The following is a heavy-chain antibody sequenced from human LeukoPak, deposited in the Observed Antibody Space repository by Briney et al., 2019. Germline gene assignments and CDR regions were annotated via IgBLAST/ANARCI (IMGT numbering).Heavy chain of an antibody. J-gene: IGHJ4*02. Sequence: GGSLRLSCAASGFTFSSYGMHWVRQAPGKGLEWVAVIWYDGSNKYYADSVKGRFTISRDNSKNTLYLQMNSLRAEDTAVYYCARDFTEYYYDSSGFLLGYWGQGTLVTVSS. CDR2: IWYDGSNK. CDR1: GFTFSSYG. D-gene: IGHD3-22*01. V-gene: IGHV3-33*08. CDR3: ARDFTEYYYDSSGFLLGY.